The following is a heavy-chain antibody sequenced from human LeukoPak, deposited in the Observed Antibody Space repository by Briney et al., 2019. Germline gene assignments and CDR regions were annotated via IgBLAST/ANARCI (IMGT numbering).Heavy chain of an antibody. CDR3: ARSYGDYVVSWFDP. CDR2: IYHSGST. Sequence: TLSLTCPVSGGSISSGGYCWSWTRQPPVKGLEWIRYIYHSGSTYYNPSPETRVTISVDRSKNQFSLKLSSVTAADTAVYYCARSYGDYVVSWFDPWGQGTLVTVSS. J-gene: IGHJ5*02. D-gene: IGHD4-17*01. CDR1: GGSISSGGYC. V-gene: IGHV4-30-2*01.